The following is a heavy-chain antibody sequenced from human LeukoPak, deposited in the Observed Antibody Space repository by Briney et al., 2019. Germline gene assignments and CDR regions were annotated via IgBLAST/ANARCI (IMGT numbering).Heavy chain of an antibody. Sequence: GGSLRLSCAPSGLTVSSTYMSWVRQPPGNGMEWVSVIYSVASTYYAPSVKGRFTLSRDNSKNTLYLQMNSLRAAGPAVNDRARVDHTDAFETWGQGTVVTVS. CDR3: ARVDHTDAFET. CDR2: IYSVAST. V-gene: IGHV3-53*01. J-gene: IGHJ3*02. D-gene: IGHD1-14*01. CDR1: GLTVSSTY.